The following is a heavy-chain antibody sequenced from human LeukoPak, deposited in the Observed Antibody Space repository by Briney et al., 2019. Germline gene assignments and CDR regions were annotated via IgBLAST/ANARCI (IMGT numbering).Heavy chain of an antibody. CDR2: IKQDGSEK. D-gene: IGHD5-12*01. V-gene: IGHV3-7*03. CDR1: GFTFSSYW. Sequence: VGSLRLSCAASGFTFSSYWMSWVRQAPGKGLEWVANIKQDGSEKYYVDSVKGRFTISRDNAKNSLYLQMNSLRAEDTAVYYCARDKDKWLRFGGLNWFDPWGQGTLVTVSS. J-gene: IGHJ5*02. CDR3: ARDKDKWLRFGGLNWFDP.